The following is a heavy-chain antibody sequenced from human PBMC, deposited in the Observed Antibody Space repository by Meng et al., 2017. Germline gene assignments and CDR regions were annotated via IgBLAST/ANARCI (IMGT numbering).Heavy chain of an antibody. CDR1: GFTFSSYG. Sequence: GESLKISCAASGFTFSSYGMHWVRQAPGKGLEWVAVIWYDGSNKYYADSVKGRFTISRDNSKNTLYLQMNSLRAEDTAVYYCARVPAAAGYDAFDIWGQGTMVTVSS. D-gene: IGHD6-25*01. CDR3: ARVPAAAGYDAFDI. V-gene: IGHV3-33*01. CDR2: IWYDGSNK. J-gene: IGHJ3*02.